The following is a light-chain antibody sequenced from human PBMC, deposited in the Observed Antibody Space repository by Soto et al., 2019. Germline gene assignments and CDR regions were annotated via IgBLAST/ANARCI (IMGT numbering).Light chain of an antibody. J-gene: IGLJ1*01. V-gene: IGLV1-47*01. CDR1: SSNIGSNF. Sequence: QSVLTQPTSASGTPGQRVTISCSGSSSNIGSNFVYWYRQLPGTAPKVVIYRNNQRPSGVPDRFSGSKSGTSASLAISGLRSEDEAEYYCAAWDVSLSGFYVFGTGTKVTVL. CDR2: RNN. CDR3: AAWDVSLSGFYV.